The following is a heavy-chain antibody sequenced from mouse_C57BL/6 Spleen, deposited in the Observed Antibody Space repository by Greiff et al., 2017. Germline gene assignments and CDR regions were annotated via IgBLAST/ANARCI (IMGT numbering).Heavy chain of an antibody. CDR2: IDPETGGT. J-gene: IGHJ2*01. D-gene: IGHD1-1*01. V-gene: IGHV1-15*01. CDR1: GYTFTDYE. Sequence: QVQLQQSGAELVRPGASVTLSCKASGYTFTDYEMHWVKQTPVHGLEWIGAIDPETGGTAYNQKFKGKAILTADKSSSTAYMELRSLTSEDSAVYYCTRGTTVAIDYWGQGTTLTVSS. CDR3: TRGTTVAIDY.